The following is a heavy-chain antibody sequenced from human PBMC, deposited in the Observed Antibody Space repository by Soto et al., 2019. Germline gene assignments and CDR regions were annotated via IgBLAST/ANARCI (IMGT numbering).Heavy chain of an antibody. CDR2: INPSGGST. J-gene: IGHJ4*02. CDR1: GYTFTGDF. V-gene: IGHV1-2*04. CDR3: ARDGKYSSFDY. D-gene: IGHD6-6*01. Sequence: ASVKVSCKASGYTFTGDFMHWVRQAPGQGLEWMGIINPSGGSTSYAQKFQGWVTMTRDTSISTAYMELSRLRSDDTAVYYCARDGKYSSFDYWGQGTLVTVSS.